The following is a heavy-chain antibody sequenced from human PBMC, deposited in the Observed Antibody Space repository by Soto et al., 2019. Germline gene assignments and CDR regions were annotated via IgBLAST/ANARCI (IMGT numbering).Heavy chain of an antibody. CDR2: IIPIFGTA. J-gene: IGHJ6*02. CDR1: GGTFSSYA. V-gene: IGHV1-69*01. CDR3: ARHTAMDSAVYYYGMDV. D-gene: IGHD5-18*01. Sequence: QVQLVQSGAEVKKPGSSVKVSCKASGGTFSSYAISWVRQAPGQGLEWKGGIIPIFGTANYAQKFQGRVTITADESTSTAYMELSSLRSEDTAVYYCARHTAMDSAVYYYGMDVWGQGTTVTVSS.